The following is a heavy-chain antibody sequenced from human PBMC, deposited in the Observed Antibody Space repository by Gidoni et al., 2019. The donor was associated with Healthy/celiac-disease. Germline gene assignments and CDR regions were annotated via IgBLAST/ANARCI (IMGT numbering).Heavy chain of an antibody. CDR2: INHSGST. D-gene: IGHD2-21*01. CDR3: ARGLHHIVVAPPRLAFDY. J-gene: IGHJ4*02. V-gene: IGHV4-34*01. Sequence: QVQLQQWGAGLLKPSETLSLTCAVYGGSFSGYYWSWIRQPPGKGLEWIGEINHSGSTNYNPSLKSRVTISVDTSKNQFSLKLSSVTAADTAVYYCARGLHHIVVAPPRLAFDYWGQGTLVTVSS. CDR1: GGSFSGYY.